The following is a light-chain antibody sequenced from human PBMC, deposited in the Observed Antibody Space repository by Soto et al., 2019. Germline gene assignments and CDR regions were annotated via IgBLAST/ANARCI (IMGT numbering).Light chain of an antibody. V-gene: IGLV1-40*01. CDR1: SSNIGAGYD. J-gene: IGLJ3*02. CDR3: QSYDSSLSGSV. CDR2: GNS. Sequence: QSVLTQPPSVSGAPGQRVTISCTGSSSNIGAGYDVHWYQQLPGTAPKLLIYGNSNRPSGVPDRFSGSKSGTSASLAITGLQAEDEAEHYCQSYDSSLSGSVFGGGTKVTVL.